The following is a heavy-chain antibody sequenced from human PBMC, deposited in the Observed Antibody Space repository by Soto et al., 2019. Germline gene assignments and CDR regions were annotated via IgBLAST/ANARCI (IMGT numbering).Heavy chain of an antibody. D-gene: IGHD3-3*01. J-gene: IGHJ4*02. V-gene: IGHV1-3*01. CDR1: GYTFTSYA. Sequence: ASVKVSCKASGYTFTSYAMHWVRQAPGQRLEWMGWINAGNGNTKYSQKFQGRVTITRDTSASTAYMELSSLRSEDTAVYYCARVAIFGVVKMYSFDYGGQGPLVTVPS. CDR3: ARVAIFGVVKMYSFDY. CDR2: INAGNGNT.